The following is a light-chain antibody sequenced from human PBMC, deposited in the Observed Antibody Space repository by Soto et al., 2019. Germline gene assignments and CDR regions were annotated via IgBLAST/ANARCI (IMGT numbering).Light chain of an antibody. J-gene: IGKJ3*01. CDR2: AAS. CDR1: QGISSY. Sequence: DIQLTQSPSFLSASVGDRVTITCRASQGISSYLAWYLQNPGKGPNLLIYAASTLQSGVPSRFSRSGSGTNFTHTISSLQPEDFATYYCQQLVSYQFTFGPGTKVDIK. V-gene: IGKV1-9*01. CDR3: QQLVSYQFT.